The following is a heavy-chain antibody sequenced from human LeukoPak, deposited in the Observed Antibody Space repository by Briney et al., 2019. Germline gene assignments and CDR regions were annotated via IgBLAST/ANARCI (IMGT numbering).Heavy chain of an antibody. J-gene: IGHJ4*02. CDR3: ARGLCSGGSCYDFDY. Sequence: GGSLRLSCEASGFTFSIFPMHWVRQAPGKGLEWVSSISSSSSYIYYADSVKGRFTISRDNAKNSLYLQMNSLRAEDTAVYYCARGLCSGGSCYDFDYWGQGTLVTVSS. CDR1: GFTFSIFP. CDR2: ISSSSSYI. D-gene: IGHD2-15*01. V-gene: IGHV3-21*01.